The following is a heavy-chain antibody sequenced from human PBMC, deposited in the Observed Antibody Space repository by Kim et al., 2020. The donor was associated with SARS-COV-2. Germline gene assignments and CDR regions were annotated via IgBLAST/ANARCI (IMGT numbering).Heavy chain of an antibody. V-gene: IGHV4-39*07. CDR3: ARDLIAGGDWFDP. Sequence: YNPSIKIRVAISVDTSKNPCSLKLSSVTAADTAVYYCARDLIAGGDWFDPWGQGTLVTVSS. D-gene: IGHD6-13*01. J-gene: IGHJ5*02.